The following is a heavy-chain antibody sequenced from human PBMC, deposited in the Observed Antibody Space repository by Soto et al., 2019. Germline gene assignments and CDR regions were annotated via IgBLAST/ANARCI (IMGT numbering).Heavy chain of an antibody. CDR3: ARVSTIFGVVSYGMDV. D-gene: IGHD3-3*01. V-gene: IGHV3-30-3*01. CDR2: ISYDGSNK. Sequence: GSLRLSCAASGFTFSSYAMHWVRQAPGKGLEWVAVISYDGSNKYYTDSVKGRFTISRDNSKNTLYLQMNSLRAEDTAVYYCARVSTIFGVVSYGMDVWGQGTTVTVSS. J-gene: IGHJ6*02. CDR1: GFTFSSYA.